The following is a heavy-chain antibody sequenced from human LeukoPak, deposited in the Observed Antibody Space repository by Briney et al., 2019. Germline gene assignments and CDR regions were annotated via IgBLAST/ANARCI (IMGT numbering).Heavy chain of an antibody. CDR2: FDPEDGEA. V-gene: IGHV1-24*01. Sequence: ASVKVSCKVSGYTLTELSMHWVRQAPGKGFEWMGGFDPEDGEAIYAQKFHGRVTMTEDTSTDTTYMELNSLKSEDTAVYYCAAGGVYDLLDYWGQGTLVTVSS. J-gene: IGHJ4*02. CDR3: AAGGVYDLLDY. D-gene: IGHD2-8*01. CDR1: GYTLTELS.